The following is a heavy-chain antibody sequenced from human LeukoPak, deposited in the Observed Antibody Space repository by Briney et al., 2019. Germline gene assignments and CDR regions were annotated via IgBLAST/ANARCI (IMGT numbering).Heavy chain of an antibody. V-gene: IGHV1-69*05. J-gene: IGHJ5*02. CDR2: IIPIFGTA. CDR1: GGTFSSYA. D-gene: IGHD3-3*01. CDR3: ARSTNDFSTGNWFDP. Sequence: SVKGSCKASGGTFSSYAISWVRQAPGQGLEWMGGIIPIFGTANYAQKFQGRVTITTDESTSTAYMELSSLRSEDTAVYYCARSTNDFSTGNWFDPWGQGTLVTVSS.